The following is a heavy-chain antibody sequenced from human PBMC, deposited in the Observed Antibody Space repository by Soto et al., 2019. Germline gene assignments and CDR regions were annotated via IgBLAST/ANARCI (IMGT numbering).Heavy chain of an antibody. CDR3: AREGLVVYGMDV. V-gene: IGHV1-46*01. J-gene: IGHJ6*02. CDR2: INPSGGST. D-gene: IGHD2-15*01. CDR1: GYTFTSYY. Sequence: TSVKVSCKASGYTFTSYYMHWVRQAPGQGLEWMGIINPSGGSTSYAQKFQGRVTMTRDTSTSTVYMELSSLRSEDTAVYYCAREGLVVYGMDVWGQGTTVTVSS.